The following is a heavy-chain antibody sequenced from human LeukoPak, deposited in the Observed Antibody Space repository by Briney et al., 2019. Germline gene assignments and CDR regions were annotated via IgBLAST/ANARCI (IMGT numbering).Heavy chain of an antibody. CDR1: GVSISSYY. J-gene: IGHJ4*02. D-gene: IGHD4-17*01. CDR2: IYYSGST. CDR3: ASWSTGDYARFDY. V-gene: IGHV4-59*01. Sequence: SETLSLTCTVSGVSISSYYWSRVRQPPGKGLEWIGYIYYSGSTNYNPSLKSRVTISVDTSKNQFSLKLSSVTAADTAVYYCASWSTGDYARFDYWGQGTLVTVSS.